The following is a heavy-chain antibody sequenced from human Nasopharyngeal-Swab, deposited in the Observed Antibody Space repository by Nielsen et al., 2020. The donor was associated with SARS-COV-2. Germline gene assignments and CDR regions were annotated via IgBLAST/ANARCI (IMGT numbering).Heavy chain of an antibody. D-gene: IGHD4/OR15-4a*01. J-gene: IGHJ6*02. CDR2: IYYSGST. CDR3: ARQPSMVHYYYYGMDV. V-gene: IGHV4-39*01. Sequence: PGKGLEWIGNIYYSGSTYYSPSLKSRLTISVDTSKNQFSLKLSSVTAADTAVYYCARQPSMVHYYYYGMDVWGQGTTVTVS.